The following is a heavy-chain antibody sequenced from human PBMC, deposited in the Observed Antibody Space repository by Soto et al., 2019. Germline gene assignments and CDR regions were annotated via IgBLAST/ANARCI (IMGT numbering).Heavy chain of an antibody. D-gene: IGHD3-22*01. Sequence: QLQLRESGPGLVKPSETLSLTCIVSGDSISSGSYYWGWIRQPPGKGLEWIGSIYYTGSTNYNPSPKSRVPIAADTSKNQFALRLSSVTAADTAVYYCARRVDFGNGYYTAPLDVWGKGTTVTVSS. CDR2: IYYTGST. CDR3: ARRVDFGNGYYTAPLDV. CDR1: GDSISSGSYY. V-gene: IGHV4-39*01. J-gene: IGHJ6*04.